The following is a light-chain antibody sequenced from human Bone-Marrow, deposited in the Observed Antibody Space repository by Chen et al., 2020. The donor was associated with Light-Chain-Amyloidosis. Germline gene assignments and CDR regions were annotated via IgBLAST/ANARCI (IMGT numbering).Light chain of an antibody. CDR1: SSDVGGDNH. Sequence: QSALTQPASVSGSPGQSITISSSGTSSDVGGDNHVLWYQQHPDKAPKIMIYEVTNRPSWVPDRCSGSKSDNTASLTISGLQTEDEADYFCSSYTITNTLVFGSGTRVTVL. CDR3: SSYTITNTLV. CDR2: EVT. V-gene: IGLV2-14*01. J-gene: IGLJ1*01.